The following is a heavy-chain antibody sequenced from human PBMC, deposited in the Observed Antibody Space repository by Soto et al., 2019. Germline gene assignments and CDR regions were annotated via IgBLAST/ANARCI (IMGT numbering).Heavy chain of an antibody. Sequence: GSLRLSCAASGFTFSNYWMHWVRQVPGKGLVWVSRTNNDGSSKSYADSVKGRFTISRDNAKNTLYLQMDSLRAEDTAVYYCARVITIFGVVIPPGNYYGMDVWGQGTTVTVSS. CDR1: GFTFSNYW. CDR3: ARVITIFGVVIPPGNYYGMDV. J-gene: IGHJ6*02. CDR2: TNNDGSSK. V-gene: IGHV3-74*01. D-gene: IGHD3-3*01.